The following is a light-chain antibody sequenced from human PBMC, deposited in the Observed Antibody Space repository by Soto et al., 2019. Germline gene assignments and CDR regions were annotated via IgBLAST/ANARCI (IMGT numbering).Light chain of an antibody. J-gene: IGKJ4*01. CDR3: QQDNSYPS. CDR2: KAS. V-gene: IGKV1-5*03. CDR1: QSISSW. Sequence: DIQMTQSPSTLSASVGDRVTITCRASQSISSWLAWYQQKPGKAPKLLIYKASSLESGAPSRFSGSGSGTEYTRTIRSLQPDDFATYYCQQDNSYPSFGGGTKVEIK.